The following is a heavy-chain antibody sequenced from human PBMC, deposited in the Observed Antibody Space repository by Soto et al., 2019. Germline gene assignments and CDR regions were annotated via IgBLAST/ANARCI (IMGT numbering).Heavy chain of an antibody. D-gene: IGHD2-8*01. V-gene: IGHV4-59*01. Sequence: PSSTLSLTCTFSGGSISSYYWSWIRQPPGKGLEWIGYIYYSGSTNYNPSLKSRVTISVDTSKNQFSLKLSSVTAADTAVYYFARVSLGYCTNGVCPDAFDIWGQGTVVTVS. CDR3: ARVSLGYCTNGVCPDAFDI. CDR2: IYYSGST. J-gene: IGHJ3*02. CDR1: GGSISSYY.